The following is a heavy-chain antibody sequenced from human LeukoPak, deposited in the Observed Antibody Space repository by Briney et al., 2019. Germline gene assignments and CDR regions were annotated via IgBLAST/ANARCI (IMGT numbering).Heavy chain of an antibody. Sequence: SETLSLTCTVSGGSISSYYWSWIRQPPGKGLEWIGYIYYSGSTNYNPSLKSRVTISVDASKNQFSLKLSSVTAADTAVYYCASTSLAAAGSLNFDYWGQGTLVTVSS. D-gene: IGHD6-13*01. J-gene: IGHJ4*02. CDR3: ASTSLAAAGSLNFDY. CDR1: GGSISSYY. V-gene: IGHV4-59*08. CDR2: IYYSGST.